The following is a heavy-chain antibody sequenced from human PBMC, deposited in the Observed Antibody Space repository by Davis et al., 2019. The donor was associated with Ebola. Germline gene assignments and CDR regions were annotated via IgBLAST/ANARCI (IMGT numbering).Heavy chain of an antibody. CDR1: GGSFSGYY. V-gene: IGHV4-34*01. CDR3: AGYYDFWSGYFAGFDP. CDR2: INHSGST. Sequence: MPSETLSLTCAVYGGSFSGYYWSWISQPPGKGLEWIGEINHSGSTNYNPSLKSRVTISVDTSKNQFSLKLSSVTAADTAVYYCAGYYDFWSGYFAGFDPWGQGTLVTVSS. J-gene: IGHJ5*02. D-gene: IGHD3-3*01.